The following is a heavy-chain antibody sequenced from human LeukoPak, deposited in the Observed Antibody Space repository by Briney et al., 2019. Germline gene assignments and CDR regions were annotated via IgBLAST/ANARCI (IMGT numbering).Heavy chain of an antibody. V-gene: IGHV3-33*01. CDR3: ARGYPGYLDV. Sequence: PGGSLRLSCAASGFTFSTYGMYWVRQAPGKGLEWVALIWYDGSNKYYGDSVKGRFTISRDNSKNTLYLQMNSLRAEDTAVYYCARGYPGYLDVWGRGTMVTVSS. CDR1: GFTFSTYG. CDR2: IWYDGSNK. J-gene: IGHJ6*03. D-gene: IGHD2-2*02.